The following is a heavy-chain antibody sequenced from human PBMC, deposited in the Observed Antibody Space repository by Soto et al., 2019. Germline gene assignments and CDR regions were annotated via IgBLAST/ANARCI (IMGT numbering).Heavy chain of an antibody. CDR3: ARAAGDYDFWSGPYYYYYYMDV. V-gene: IGHV1-69*02. Sequence: SVKVSCKASGGTFSSYTVSWVRQAPGQGLEWMGKINPILGITNYAQKFQGRVTMTTNKSTSTAYMELSSLRSEDTAVYYCARAAGDYDFWSGPYYYYYYMDVWGKGTTVTVSS. D-gene: IGHD3-3*01. CDR2: INPILGIT. J-gene: IGHJ6*03. CDR1: GGTFSSYT.